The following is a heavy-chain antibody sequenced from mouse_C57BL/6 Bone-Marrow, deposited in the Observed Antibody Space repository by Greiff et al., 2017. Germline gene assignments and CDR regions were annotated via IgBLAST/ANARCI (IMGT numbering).Heavy chain of an antibody. J-gene: IGHJ2*01. CDR2: IDPEIGAT. CDR3: SSIDGNCFDC. V-gene: IGHV14-4*01. D-gene: IGHD2-3*01. CDR1: GFNIKDDY. Sequence: VQLQQSGAELVRPGASVKLSCTASGFNIKDDYIHWVKQRPEQGLEWIGWIDPEIGATEYASMLQGKATLTSDTSSNTAYLQLSSLTSEDTAVYYCSSIDGNCFDCWGQGTPLTVAS.